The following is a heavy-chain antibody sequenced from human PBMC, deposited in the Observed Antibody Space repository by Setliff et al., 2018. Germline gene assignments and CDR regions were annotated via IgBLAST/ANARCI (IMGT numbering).Heavy chain of an antibody. CDR1: GASFSNYY. J-gene: IGHJ5*02. D-gene: IGHD6-19*01. Sequence: SETLSLTCTVYGASFSNYYWGWVRQPPEERLEWIGEIDHSGRTKYNPSLKGRVTISLDTSKNQFSLKLNSVTAADTALYFCAREVAGTYHYFDPWGQGTLVTVSS. V-gene: IGHV4-34*01. CDR3: AREVAGTYHYFDP. CDR2: IDHSGRT.